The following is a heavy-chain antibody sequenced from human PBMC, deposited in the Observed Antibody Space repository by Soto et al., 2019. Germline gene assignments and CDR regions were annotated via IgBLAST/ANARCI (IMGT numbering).Heavy chain of an antibody. V-gene: IGHV3-23*01. CDR2: ISGSGGNT. J-gene: IGHJ6*02. Sequence: EVQLLESGGGLVQPGGSLRLSCAASGFTFSSYAMSWVRQAPGKGLEWFSLISGSGGNTYYADSVKGRFTISRDNSRNKLYLEMNGLRAEDTAVYYCAKVWGSIAARRNYYYYGMDVWGQGTTVTVSS. CDR1: GFTFSSYA. D-gene: IGHD6-6*01. CDR3: AKVWGSIAARRNYYYYGMDV.